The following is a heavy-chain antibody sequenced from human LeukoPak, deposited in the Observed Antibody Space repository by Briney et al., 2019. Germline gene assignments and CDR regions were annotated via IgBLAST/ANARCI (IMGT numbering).Heavy chain of an antibody. V-gene: IGHV3-7*01. CDR1: GFTFSSYW. CDR2: IKQDGSEK. D-gene: IGHD3-3*01. J-gene: IGHJ6*02. CDR3: ARDLYYDFWSGYYQYYYGMDV. Sequence: GGSLRLSCAASGFTFSSYWMSWVRQAPGKGLEWVANIKQDGSEKYYVDSVKGRFTISRDNAKNSLYLQMNSLGAEDTAVYYCARDLYYDFWSGYYQYYYGMDVWGQGTTVTVSS.